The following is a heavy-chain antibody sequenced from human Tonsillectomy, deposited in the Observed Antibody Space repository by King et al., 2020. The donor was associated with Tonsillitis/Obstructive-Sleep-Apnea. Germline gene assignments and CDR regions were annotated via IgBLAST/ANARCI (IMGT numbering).Heavy chain of an antibody. CDR3: GTVPYILTCSIYFDY. Sequence: VQLQESGPGLVKPSETLSLTCIVSGGSVSSGSHYWSWIRQPPGKGLEWIGHIYYSGRTNYSPSLKSRVTIAVDTSKNQFTLKLSSVTAADTAVYYCGTVPYILTCSIYFDYWGQGTLVTVSS. CDR1: GGSVSSGSHY. D-gene: IGHD3-9*01. CDR2: IYYSGRT. V-gene: IGHV4-61*01. J-gene: IGHJ4*02.